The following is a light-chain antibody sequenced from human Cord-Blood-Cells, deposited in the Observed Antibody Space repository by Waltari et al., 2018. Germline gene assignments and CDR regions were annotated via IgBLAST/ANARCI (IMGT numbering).Light chain of an antibody. Sequence: QSALTQPRSVSGSPGQSVTISCTGTSSDVGGYNYVSWYQQHPGKAPKLMIYDVSKRPSGVPDRFSGSKSGNTASLTISGLQAEDEADYYCCSYACSYTLYVFGTGTKVTVL. CDR2: DVS. V-gene: IGLV2-11*01. J-gene: IGLJ1*01. CDR3: CSYACSYTLYV. CDR1: SSDVGGYNY.